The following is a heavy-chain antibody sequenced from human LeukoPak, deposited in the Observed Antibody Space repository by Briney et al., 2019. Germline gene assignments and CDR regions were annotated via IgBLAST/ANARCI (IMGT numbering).Heavy chain of an antibody. D-gene: IGHD6-13*01. CDR3: ARAEGSSSWYLV. Sequence: GASVKVSCKASGYTFTIYDINWVRQATGQGLEWMGWMNPNSGNTGYAQKFQGRVTMTRNTSISTAYMELSSLRSEDTAVYYCARAEGSSSWYLVWGQGTLVTVSS. CDR1: GYTFTIYD. J-gene: IGHJ4*02. V-gene: IGHV1-8*01. CDR2: MNPNSGNT.